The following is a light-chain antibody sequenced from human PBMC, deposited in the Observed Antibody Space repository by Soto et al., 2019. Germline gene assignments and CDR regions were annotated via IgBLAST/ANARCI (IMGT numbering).Light chain of an antibody. CDR1: QSISSW. Sequence: DIQMTQSPSTLSASVGDRVPITCRASQSISSWLAWYQQKPGKAPKLLIYRASNLESGVPSRFSGSGSGTEFTLTISSLQPDDFATYYCQQYNSYSRTFGQGTKVDI. CDR3: QQYNSYSRT. CDR2: RAS. V-gene: IGKV1-5*03. J-gene: IGKJ1*01.